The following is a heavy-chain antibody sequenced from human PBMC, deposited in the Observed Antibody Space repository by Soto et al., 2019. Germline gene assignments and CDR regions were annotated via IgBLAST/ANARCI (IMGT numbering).Heavy chain of an antibody. D-gene: IGHD6-6*01. CDR2: IYPGDSDT. V-gene: IGHV5-51*01. Sequence: PVQFLQSSGKGSGYNLSSYWIGWVRQIPRKGLEWMGIIYPGDSDTRYSPSFQGQVTISADKSISTAYLQWSSLKASDTAMYYCARQSRGIAARLDYYYYMDVWGKGTTVTVSS. J-gene: IGHJ6*03. CDR1: GYNLSSYW. CDR3: ARQSRGIAARLDYYYYMDV.